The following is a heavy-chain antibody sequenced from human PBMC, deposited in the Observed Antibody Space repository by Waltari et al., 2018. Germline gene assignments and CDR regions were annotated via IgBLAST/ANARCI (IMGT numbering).Heavy chain of an antibody. Sequence: QVQLQQWGAGLLKPSETLSLTCAVYGGSFSGYYWSWIRQPPGKGLAWIGEINHSGSTNYTPSLKSRVTMSVDTSKIQFSLKLSSVPAADTAVYYCARRRSYYYGSGTFDPWGQGTLVTVSS. D-gene: IGHD3-10*01. CDR2: INHSGST. V-gene: IGHV4-34*01. CDR1: GGSFSGYY. CDR3: ARRRSYYYGSGTFDP. J-gene: IGHJ5*02.